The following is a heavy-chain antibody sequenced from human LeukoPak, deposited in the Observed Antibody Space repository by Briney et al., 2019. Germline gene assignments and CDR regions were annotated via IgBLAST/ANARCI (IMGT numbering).Heavy chain of an antibody. Sequence: GGSLRLSCAASGFTFSSYSMNWVRQAPGKGLEWVSSISSSSSYIYYADSVKGRFTISRDNAKNSLYLQMNSLRAEDTAMYFCARANWARHYSDYLDFWGQGTLVTVSS. CDR2: ISSSSSYI. J-gene: IGHJ4*02. V-gene: IGHV3-21*01. CDR1: GFTFSSYS. D-gene: IGHD4-11*01. CDR3: ARANWARHYSDYLDF.